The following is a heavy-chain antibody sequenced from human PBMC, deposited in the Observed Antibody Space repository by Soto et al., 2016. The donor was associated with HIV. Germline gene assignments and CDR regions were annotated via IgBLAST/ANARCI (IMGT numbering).Heavy chain of an antibody. CDR2: ISVYNGNT. CDR1: GYLFNTYG. Sequence: QVQLVQSGVEVKKPGASVKVSCKASGYLFNTYGINWVRQAPGQGLEWIGWISVYNGNTDYLPKLQGRVTMTTDTSTTTAYMELKSLRSDDTAVYFCARGREDTAILDYWGQGTLVTVSP. CDR3: ARGREDTAILDY. V-gene: IGHV1-18*01. J-gene: IGHJ4*02. D-gene: IGHD5-18*01.